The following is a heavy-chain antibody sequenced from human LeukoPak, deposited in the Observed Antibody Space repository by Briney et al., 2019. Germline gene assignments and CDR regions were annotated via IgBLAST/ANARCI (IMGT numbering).Heavy chain of an antibody. J-gene: IGHJ5*02. CDR2: IFYSGTT. V-gene: IGHV4-39*01. CDR3: ARRVDSSSWDENWFDP. CDR1: GGSISSKNDY. D-gene: IGHD6-13*01. Sequence: SETLSLTCSVSGGSISSKNDYWGWIRQPPGKGLEWIGNIFYSGTTFYNPSLKNRVTISVDTSKNHFSLNLSSVTAADTAVYYCARRVDSSSWDENWFDPWGQGTLVTVSS.